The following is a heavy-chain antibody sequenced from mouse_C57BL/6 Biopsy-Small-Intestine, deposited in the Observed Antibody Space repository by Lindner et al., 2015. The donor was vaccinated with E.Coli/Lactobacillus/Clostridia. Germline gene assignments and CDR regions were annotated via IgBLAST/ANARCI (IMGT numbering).Heavy chain of an antibody. D-gene: IGHD1-3*01. J-gene: IGHJ4*01. Sequence: SVKVSCKASGYRFSDYHIHWVRQAPGQGLEWMGRIKPKTGGIKYAEKFQGRVTMTRDMSVGTAYMNMSGLTYDDTAVYFCARISGGDDYWGQGTLVTVSS. V-gene: IGHV1-84*02. CDR1: GYRFSDYH. CDR2: IKPKTGGI. CDR3: ARISGGDDY.